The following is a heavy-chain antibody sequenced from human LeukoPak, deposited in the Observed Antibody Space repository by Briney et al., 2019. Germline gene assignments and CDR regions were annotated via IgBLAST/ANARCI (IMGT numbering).Heavy chain of an antibody. J-gene: IGHJ4*02. V-gene: IGHV4-39*07. CDR1: GGSISSSSYY. Sequence: PSETLSLTCTVSGGSISSSSYYWGWIRQPPGKGLEWIGSIYYSGSTYYNPSLKSRVTISVDTSKNQFSLKLSSVTAADTAVYYCASGAAAVTYYFDYWGQGTLVTVSS. D-gene: IGHD6-13*01. CDR3: ASGAAAVTYYFDY. CDR2: IYYSGST.